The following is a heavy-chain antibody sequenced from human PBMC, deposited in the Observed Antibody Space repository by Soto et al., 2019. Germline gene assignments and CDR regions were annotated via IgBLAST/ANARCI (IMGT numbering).Heavy chain of an antibody. CDR3: ATTSYYGLGV. V-gene: IGHV4-4*02. Sequence: QVQLQESGPGLVKPSGTLSLTCAVSSGSISSGHWWNWVRQPPGQGLEWIGETYQSGSTHYNPSLKPRVTVSVDKSMNPFSLKLPSVTAANTAVYYCATTSYYGLGVWWQGTTVTVSS. J-gene: IGHJ6*01. CDR2: TYQSGST. CDR1: SGSISSGHW.